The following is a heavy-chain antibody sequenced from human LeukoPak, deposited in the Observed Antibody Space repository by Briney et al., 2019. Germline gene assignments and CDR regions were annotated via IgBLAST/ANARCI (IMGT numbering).Heavy chain of an antibody. CDR1: GGSISSYY. CDR2: ISYSGST. J-gene: IGHJ4*02. CDR3: ARLRPPPGYDFWSGYSGYFDY. D-gene: IGHD3-3*01. Sequence: SETLSLTCTVSGGSISSYYWSWIRQPPGKGLEWIGYISYSGSTNYNPSLKSRVTISVDTSKNQFSLKLSSVTAADTAVYHCARLRPPPGYDFWSGYSGYFDYWGQGTLVTVSS. V-gene: IGHV4-59*08.